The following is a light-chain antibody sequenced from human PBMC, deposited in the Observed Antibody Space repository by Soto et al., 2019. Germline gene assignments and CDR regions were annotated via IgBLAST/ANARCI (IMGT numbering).Light chain of an antibody. Sequence: EIVMTQSPLSVPVTPVEPASISCRSSQSLLHSNGYNYLDWYLQKPGQSPQLLIYLGSNRSSGVPDRFSGSGSGTDFTLKISRVEAEDVGVYYCMQALQTLWTFGQGTKVDIK. CDR1: QSLLHSNGYNY. J-gene: IGKJ1*01. V-gene: IGKV2-28*01. CDR2: LGS. CDR3: MQALQTLWT.